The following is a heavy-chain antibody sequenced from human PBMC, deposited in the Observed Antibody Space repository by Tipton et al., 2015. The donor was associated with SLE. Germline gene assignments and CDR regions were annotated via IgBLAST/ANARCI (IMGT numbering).Heavy chain of an antibody. CDR3: AREYSGSYYFYGLDV. V-gene: IGHV4-39*07. Sequence: TLSLTCTVSGGSVSSRSYLWGWIRQPPGEGLEWIGSLSHSGSTYYNPSLKGRVTISLQTSQNQFSLNLRSVTAADTAVYFCAREYSGSYYFYGLDVWGHGTTVIVS. CDR2: LSHSGST. D-gene: IGHD3-22*01. CDR1: GGSVSSRSYL. J-gene: IGHJ6*02.